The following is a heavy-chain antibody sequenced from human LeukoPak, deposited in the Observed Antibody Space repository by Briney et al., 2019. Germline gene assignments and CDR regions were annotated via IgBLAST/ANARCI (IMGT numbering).Heavy chain of an antibody. Sequence: PGGSLRLSCAASGFTVSSNYMSWVRQAPGKGLEWVSVIYSGGSTYYADSVKGRFTISSDNSKNTLYLQMNSLRAEDTAVYYCARVARVSPSYYYYGMDVWGQGTTVTVSS. D-gene: IGHD5/OR15-5a*01. V-gene: IGHV3-66*01. CDR3: ARVARVSPSYYYYGMDV. CDR2: IYSGGST. CDR1: GFTVSSNY. J-gene: IGHJ6*02.